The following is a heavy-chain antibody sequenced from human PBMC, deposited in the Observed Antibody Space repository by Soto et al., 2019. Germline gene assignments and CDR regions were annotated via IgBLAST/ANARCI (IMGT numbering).Heavy chain of an antibody. CDR3: ARDCSGGSCYPGMDV. Sequence: PGWSLRLSCEASGFSSITYSMHWVRQAPGKGLEWVSSIGRRSDIYYADSVKGRFTISRDNAKNSVYLQINSLRAEDTAIYFCARDCSGGSCYPGMDVWGQGTTVTVSS. CDR2: IGRRSDI. V-gene: IGHV3-21*01. J-gene: IGHJ6*02. D-gene: IGHD2-15*01. CDR1: GFSSITYS.